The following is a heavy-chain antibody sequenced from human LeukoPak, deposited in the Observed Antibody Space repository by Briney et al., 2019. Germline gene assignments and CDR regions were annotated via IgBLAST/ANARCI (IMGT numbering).Heavy chain of an antibody. CDR1: GFTFSDYY. Sequence: KSEGSLRLSCAASGFTFSDYYMSWIRQAPGKGLEWVSYISSSGSITYYADSVKGRFTISRDNAKNSLYLQMNSLRAEDMAVYYCARAYYGRTTYTAYHFDGWGQGTLVTVSS. CDR2: ISSSGSIT. V-gene: IGHV3-11*01. CDR3: ARAYYGRTTYTAYHFDG. D-gene: IGHD3-10*01. J-gene: IGHJ4*02.